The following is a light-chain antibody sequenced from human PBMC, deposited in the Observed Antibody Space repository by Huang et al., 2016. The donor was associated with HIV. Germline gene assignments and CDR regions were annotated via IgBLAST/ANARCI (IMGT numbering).Light chain of an antibody. J-gene: IGKJ2*01. CDR1: ELVTRGY. Sequence: EIVLTQSPGTLSLSPGERATLSCRASELVTRGYLAWYQHKPGQAPRLLFSDATTRAAGIPERFSGSGSGTDFTLTISRLEPEDFALYYCQQFADAFRTFGQGTRVEI. V-gene: IGKV3-20*01. CDR2: DAT. CDR3: QQFADAFRT.